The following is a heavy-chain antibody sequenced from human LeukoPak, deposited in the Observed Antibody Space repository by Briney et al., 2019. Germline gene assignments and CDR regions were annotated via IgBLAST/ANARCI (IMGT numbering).Heavy chain of an antibody. D-gene: IGHD6-19*01. V-gene: IGHV4-59*01. CDR1: GGSISSYY. J-gene: IGHJ4*02. CDR3: ARVLGSSGWYYFDY. CDR2: IFYSGST. Sequence: SEALSLTCTVSGGSISSYYWSWIWQPPGKGLEWIGYIFYSGSTNYNPSLKSRVTISVDTSKNQFSLKLSSVTAADTAVYYCARVLGSSGWYYFDYWGQGTLVTVSS.